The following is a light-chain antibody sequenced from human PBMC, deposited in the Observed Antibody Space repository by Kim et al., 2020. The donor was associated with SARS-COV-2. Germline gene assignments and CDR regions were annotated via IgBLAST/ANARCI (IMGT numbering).Light chain of an antibody. CDR2: DDS. CDR3: QVWDSSSDLVV. J-gene: IGLJ2*01. Sequence: PGKTARSTCGGNNMGSKSVHWYQQKPGQAPVLVVYDDSDRPSGSPERCSGSNSGNTATLTISRVEAGDEADYYCQVWDSSSDLVVFGGGTQLTVL. V-gene: IGLV3-21*03. CDR1: NMGSKS.